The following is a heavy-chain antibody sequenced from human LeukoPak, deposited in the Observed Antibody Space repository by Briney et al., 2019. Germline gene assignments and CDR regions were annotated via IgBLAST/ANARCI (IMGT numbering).Heavy chain of an antibody. CDR2: ISSSSSYI. V-gene: IGHV3-21*04. J-gene: IGHJ2*01. CDR3: ARGGITPSWYFDL. D-gene: IGHD3-10*01. CDR1: GFTFSSYS. Sequence: PGGSLRLSCAASGFTFSSYSMNWVRQAPGKGLEWVSSISSSSSYIYYADSVKGRFTISRDNAKNSLYLQMNSLRAEDTAVYYCARGGITPSWYFDLWGRGTLVTVSS.